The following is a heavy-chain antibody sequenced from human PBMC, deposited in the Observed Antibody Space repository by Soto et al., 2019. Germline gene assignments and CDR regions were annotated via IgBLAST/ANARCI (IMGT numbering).Heavy chain of an antibody. CDR2: ISYDGSNK. Sequence: QVQLVESGGGVVQPGRSLRLSCAASGFTFSSYGTHWVRQAPGKGLEWVAVISYDGSNKYYADSVKGRFTISRDNSKNTLYLQMNSLRAEDTAVYYCAKDRFGVVIPPWGQGTLVTVSS. J-gene: IGHJ5*02. CDR1: GFTFSSYG. D-gene: IGHD3-3*01. V-gene: IGHV3-30*18. CDR3: AKDRFGVVIPP.